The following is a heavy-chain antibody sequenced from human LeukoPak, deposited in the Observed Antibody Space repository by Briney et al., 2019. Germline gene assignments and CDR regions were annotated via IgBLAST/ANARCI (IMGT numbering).Heavy chain of an antibody. CDR3: ARGPHYDFWSGYYNGEEYNWFDP. J-gene: IGHJ5*02. CDR2: INPNSGGT. Sequence: ASVKVSCKASGYTFTGYYMHWVRQAPGQGLEWMGWINPNSGGTNYAQKFQGRVTMTRDTSISTAYVELSRLRSDDTAVYYCARGPHYDFWSGYYNGEEYNWFDPWGQGTLVTVSS. CDR1: GYTFTGYY. D-gene: IGHD3-3*01. V-gene: IGHV1-2*02.